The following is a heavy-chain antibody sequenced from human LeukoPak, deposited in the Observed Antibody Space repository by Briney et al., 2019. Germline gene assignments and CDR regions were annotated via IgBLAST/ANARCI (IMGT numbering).Heavy chain of an antibody. Sequence: SETLSLTCAVYGGSFSGYYWSWIRQPPGKGLEWIGEINHSGSTNYNPSLKSRVTISVDTSKNQFSLKLSSVIAADTAVYYCARDTHDYSRPGVPFDYWGQGTLVTVSS. V-gene: IGHV4-34*01. CDR2: INHSGST. J-gene: IGHJ4*02. D-gene: IGHD4-11*01. CDR3: ARDTHDYSRPGVPFDY. CDR1: GGSFSGYY.